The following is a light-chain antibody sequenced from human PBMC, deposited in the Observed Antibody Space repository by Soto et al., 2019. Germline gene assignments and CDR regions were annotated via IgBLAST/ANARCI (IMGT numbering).Light chain of an antibody. CDR3: QQYYSHPRT. J-gene: IGKJ1*01. CDR2: AAS. V-gene: IGKV1-8*01. CDR1: QGISSY. Sequence: AIRMTQSPSSFSASTGDRVTITCRASQGISSYLAWYQQKPGKAPKLLIYAASTLQSGVPSRFSGSGSGTDFTLTITCLHPEDFPTYYCQQYYSHPRTFGQGTKV.